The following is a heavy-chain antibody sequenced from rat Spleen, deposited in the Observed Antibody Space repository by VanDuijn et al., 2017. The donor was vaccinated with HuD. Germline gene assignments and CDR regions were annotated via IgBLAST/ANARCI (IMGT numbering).Heavy chain of an antibody. D-gene: IGHD1-9*01. Sequence: EVQLVESDGGLVQPGXXXKLSCAXXGFTXXDYXXXWVXXAPKKGLEWVTSISSGGGGTYYPDSVQGRFTISRDNTKSTLYLQMDSLKSEDTASYYCVRHGYTRYYFDYWGQGVMVTVSS. CDR2: ISSGGGGT. CDR1: GFTXXDYX. CDR3: VRHGYTRYYFDY. V-gene: IGHV5-25*01. J-gene: IGHJ2*01.